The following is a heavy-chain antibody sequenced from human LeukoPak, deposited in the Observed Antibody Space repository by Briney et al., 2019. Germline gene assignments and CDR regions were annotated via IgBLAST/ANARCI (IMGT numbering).Heavy chain of an antibody. Sequence: GGSLRLSCAASGFTFSRYAMNWVRQAPGKGLEWVSGISGGGGSTYYAASVKGRFTISRDNSKSTLYLQMNSLRAEDTAVYYCARDPYSSSSGSGDYWGQGTLVTVSS. D-gene: IGHD6-13*01. J-gene: IGHJ4*02. CDR3: ARDPYSSSSGSGDY. V-gene: IGHV3-23*01. CDR2: ISGGGGST. CDR1: GFTFSRYA.